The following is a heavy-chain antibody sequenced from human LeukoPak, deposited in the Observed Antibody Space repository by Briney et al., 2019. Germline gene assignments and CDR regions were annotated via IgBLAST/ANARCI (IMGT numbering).Heavy chain of an antibody. CDR1: GGSFSGYY. J-gene: IGHJ4*02. V-gene: IGHV4-34*01. CDR2: INHSGST. D-gene: IGHD3-22*01. Sequence: SETLSLTCAVYGGSFSGYYWRWIRQPPGKGLEWIGEINHSGSTNYNPSLKSRVTISVDTSKNQFSLKVSSVTAADTAVYYCARVGGYDSEGPRVEGYYYDSRGYYYYFDYWGQGTLVTVSS. CDR3: ARVGGYDSEGPRVEGYYYDSRGYYYYFDY.